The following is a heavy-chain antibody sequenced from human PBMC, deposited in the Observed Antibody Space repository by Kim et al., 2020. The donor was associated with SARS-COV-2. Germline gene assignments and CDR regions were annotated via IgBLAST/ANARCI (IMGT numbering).Heavy chain of an antibody. Sequence: FYVDAVKGRFAISRDNAKNSLFLQMNSLRVDDTAVYYCALITRATSGLDCWGQGTLVTVSS. D-gene: IGHD3-16*01. J-gene: IGHJ4*02. CDR3: ALITRATSGLDC. V-gene: IGHV3-7*01.